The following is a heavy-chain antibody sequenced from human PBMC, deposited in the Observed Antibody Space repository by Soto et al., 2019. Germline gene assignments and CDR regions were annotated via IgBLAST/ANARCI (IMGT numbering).Heavy chain of an antibody. J-gene: IGHJ4*02. V-gene: IGHV3-30-3*01. CDR3: ARDVLWSRYFDY. D-gene: IGHD2-8*02. CDR2: MSYDGTTK. CDR1: GFIFSNYG. Sequence: QVQLVESGGGVVQPGRSLRLSCAASGFIFSNYGMYWVSQAPGKGLEWVAFMSYDGTTKYYADSVKGRFTISRDNSKNNLYLQMNNLRPEDTGVYYCARDVLWSRYFDYWGQGTLVTVSS.